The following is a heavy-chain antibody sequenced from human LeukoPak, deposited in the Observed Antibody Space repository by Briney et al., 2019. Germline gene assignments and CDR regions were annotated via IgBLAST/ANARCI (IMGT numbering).Heavy chain of an antibody. J-gene: IGHJ4*02. CDR1: GYTFTGYY. CDR2: INPNSGDT. Sequence: ASLKVSCKASGYTFTGYYIHWVRQAPGQGLEWMGWINPNSGDTNYAQKFQGRVTLTRDTSISTAYLELTRLRSDDTAVYSCARVYSYDSSAYPPLLYFDYWGQGTLVTVSS. V-gene: IGHV1-2*02. D-gene: IGHD3-22*01. CDR3: ARVYSYDSSAYPPLLYFDY.